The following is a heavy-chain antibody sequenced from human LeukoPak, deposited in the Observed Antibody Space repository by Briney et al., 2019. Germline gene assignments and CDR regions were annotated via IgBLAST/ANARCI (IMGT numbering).Heavy chain of an antibody. V-gene: IGHV1-69*04. J-gene: IGHJ4*02. D-gene: IGHD4-23*01. Sequence: SVKVSCKASGGTFSSYAISWVRQAPGQGLEWMGRIIPILGMANYAQKFQGRVTFTADKSTSTAYMELSSLRSEDTALYYCARDHAYGGKDYWGQGSVVTVSS. CDR1: GGTFSSYA. CDR3: ARDHAYGGKDY. CDR2: IIPILGMA.